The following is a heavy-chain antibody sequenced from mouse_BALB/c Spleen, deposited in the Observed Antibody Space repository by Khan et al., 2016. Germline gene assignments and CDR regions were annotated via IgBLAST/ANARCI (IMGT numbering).Heavy chain of an antibody. J-gene: IGHJ4*01. CDR1: GYSITSDYA. D-gene: IGHD1-1*01. CDR2: ISYSGST. Sequence: EVQLQESGPGLVKPSQSLSLTCTVTGYSITSDYAWNWIRQFPGNRLEWMGYISYSGSTSYNPSLKSRISITRDTSKNQFFLQLNSVTSADPATYYWARSDYGDEDAMDYWGQGTSVTVSS. V-gene: IGHV3-2*02. CDR3: ARSDYGDEDAMDY.